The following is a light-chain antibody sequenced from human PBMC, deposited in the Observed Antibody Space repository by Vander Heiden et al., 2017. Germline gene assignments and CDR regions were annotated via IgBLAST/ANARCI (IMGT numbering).Light chain of an antibody. J-gene: IGKJ3*01. V-gene: IGKV1-5*01. Sequence: DIQMTQSPSTLSASVGDSVPTTCRARQSISSWLVWYQQKPGKAPKLLSYDASILESGVPSRFSGSGSGTEFTLTISSVQPDDFATYYCQQYNNYLFTFGRGTKVDIK. CDR3: QQYNNYLFT. CDR1: QSISSW. CDR2: DAS.